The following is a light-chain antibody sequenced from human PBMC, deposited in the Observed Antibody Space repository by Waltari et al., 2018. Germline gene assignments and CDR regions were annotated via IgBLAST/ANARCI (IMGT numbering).Light chain of an antibody. Sequence: ATLSCRASQSVGRTLAWYQQKPGQAPSLVIYGASIRATGIPDRFSGSGSGTDFSLTISRLEPEDFAVYYCQHYVALPVTFGQGTKVEIK. CDR2: GAS. CDR3: QHYVALPVT. V-gene: IGKV3-20*01. CDR1: QSVGRT. J-gene: IGKJ1*01.